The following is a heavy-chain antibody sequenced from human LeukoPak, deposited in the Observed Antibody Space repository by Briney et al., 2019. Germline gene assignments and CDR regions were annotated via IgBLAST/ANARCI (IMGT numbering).Heavy chain of an antibody. Sequence: GESLKISCKGSGYSFTTYWIAWVRQVPGKGLEWMGIIHPRDSDIRYNPPFQGQVTISGDKSISTAYLQWNSLKASDTAMYYCARMIGLGEVSPYFDYWGQGSLVTVSS. CDR2: IHPRDSDI. J-gene: IGHJ4*02. CDR3: ARMIGLGEVSPYFDY. CDR1: GYSFTTYW. V-gene: IGHV5-51*01. D-gene: IGHD3-16*02.